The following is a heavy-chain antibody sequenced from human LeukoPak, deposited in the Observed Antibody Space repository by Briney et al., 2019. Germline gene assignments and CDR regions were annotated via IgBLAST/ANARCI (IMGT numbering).Heavy chain of an antibody. CDR2: INVASGDT. D-gene: IGHD3-16*01. V-gene: IGHV1-3*01. Sequence: ASVKVSCKASGYTFTAHAVHWVRQAPGQRLEWMGWINVASGDTGYSQKFQERVTITRDTSASTGYMEMSSLISEDTAVYYCASKPRGESRPFDYWGQGTLVTVSS. CDR1: GYTFTAHA. CDR3: ASKPRGESRPFDY. J-gene: IGHJ4*02.